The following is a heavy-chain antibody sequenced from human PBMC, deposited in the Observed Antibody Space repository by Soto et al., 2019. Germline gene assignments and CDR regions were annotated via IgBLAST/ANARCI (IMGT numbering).Heavy chain of an antibody. CDR1: GGSMSSRRYD. D-gene: IGHD5-12*01. Sequence: SGSLALTSAVSGGSMSSRRYDGGWIRQPPGKGLEWIGSIYYSGSTYYNPSLKSRVTISVDTSKNQFSLKLSSVTAADTAVYYCARASKPVNIWGPYYYSGMDVSGEGTTLTVSS. CDR3: ARASKPVNIWGPYYYSGMDV. J-gene: IGHJ6*02. V-gene: IGHV4-39*01. CDR2: IYYSGST.